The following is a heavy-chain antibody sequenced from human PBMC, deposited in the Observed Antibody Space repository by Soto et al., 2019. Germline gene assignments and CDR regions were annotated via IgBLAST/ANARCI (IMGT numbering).Heavy chain of an antibody. CDR2: IIPILGIA. CDR1: GGTFSSYT. Sequence: QVQLVQSGAEVKKPGSSVKVSCKASGGTFSSYTISWVRQAPGQGLEWMGRIIPILGIANYAQKFQGRVTFTADKSTSTAYMELSSLRSEDTAVYYCSGSEGCSSTSCYPYYHYGMDVWGQGTTVTVSS. J-gene: IGHJ6*02. CDR3: SGSEGCSSTSCYPYYHYGMDV. D-gene: IGHD2-2*01. V-gene: IGHV1-69*02.